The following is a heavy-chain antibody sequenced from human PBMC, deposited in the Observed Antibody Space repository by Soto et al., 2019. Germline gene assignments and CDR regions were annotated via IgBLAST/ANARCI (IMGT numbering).Heavy chain of an antibody. Sequence: LGESLKISCKGSGYSFTSYWIGWVRQMPGKGLEWMGIIYPGDSDTRYSPSFQGQVTISADKSISTAYLQWSSLKASDTAMYYCARPGQGGDTAMAGDYYGMDVWGQGTTVTVSS. D-gene: IGHD5-18*01. CDR1: GYSFTSYW. J-gene: IGHJ6*02. CDR2: IYPGDSDT. V-gene: IGHV5-51*01. CDR3: ARPGQGGDTAMAGDYYGMDV.